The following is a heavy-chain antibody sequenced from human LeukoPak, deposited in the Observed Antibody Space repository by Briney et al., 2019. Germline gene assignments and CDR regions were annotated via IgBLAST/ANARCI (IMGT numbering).Heavy chain of an antibody. CDR2: INHSGST. CDR1: GGSFSGYY. Sequence: PSETLSLTCAVYGGSFSGYYWSWIRQPPGKGLEWIGEINHSGSTNYNPSLKSRVTISVDTSKNQFSLKLSSVTAADTAAYYCARGQGIAARRADYWGQGTLVTVSS. J-gene: IGHJ4*02. CDR3: ARGQGIAARRADY. D-gene: IGHD6-6*01. V-gene: IGHV4-34*01.